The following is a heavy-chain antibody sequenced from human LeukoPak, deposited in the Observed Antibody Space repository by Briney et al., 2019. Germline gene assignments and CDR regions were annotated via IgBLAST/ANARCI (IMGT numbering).Heavy chain of an antibody. J-gene: IGHJ3*02. CDR1: GGSISSYY. D-gene: IGHD5-24*01. V-gene: IGHV4-59*12. Sequence: PSETLSLTRTVSGGSISSYYCSWIRQPPGKGLDWSGYNYFCGSTNYSPSLKSRVTIPVDTSKNQFSLKMSSVTAADTAVYYCARVGCGRDGFKGAFEIWGQGTTVTVSS. CDR3: ARVGCGRDGFKGAFEI. CDR2: NYFCGST.